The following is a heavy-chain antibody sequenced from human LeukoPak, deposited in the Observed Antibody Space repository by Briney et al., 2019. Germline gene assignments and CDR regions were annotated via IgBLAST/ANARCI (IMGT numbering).Heavy chain of an antibody. D-gene: IGHD3-22*01. J-gene: IGHJ4*02. CDR3: AREEHAVGSSGYYYYFDY. Sequence: PSETLSLTCTVSGGSISSSSYHWGWIRQPPGKGLEWIGSIYYTGSTNYNPSLKSRVTISVDTSKNQFSLKLSSVTAADTAVYNCAREEHAVGSSGYYYYFDYWGQGTLVTVSS. CDR2: IYYTGST. CDR1: GGSISSSSYH. V-gene: IGHV4-39*02.